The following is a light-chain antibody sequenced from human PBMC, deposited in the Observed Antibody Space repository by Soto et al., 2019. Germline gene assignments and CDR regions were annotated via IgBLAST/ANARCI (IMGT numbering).Light chain of an antibody. J-gene: IGKJ1*01. CDR1: QSVSSSY. CDR3: QQYGSSRTWT. Sequence: EIVLTQSPGTLSVSPGERATLSCRASQSVSSSYLAWYQQKPGQAPRLLIYGTSSRATGIPDRFSGSGSGTDFTLTISRLEPEDFAVYYCQQYGSSRTWTFGQGTKVEIK. V-gene: IGKV3-20*01. CDR2: GTS.